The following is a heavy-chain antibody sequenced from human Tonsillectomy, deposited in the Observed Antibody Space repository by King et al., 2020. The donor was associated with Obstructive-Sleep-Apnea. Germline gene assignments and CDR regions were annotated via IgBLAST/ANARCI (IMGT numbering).Heavy chain of an antibody. CDR1: GDNFANYW. CDR2: IYPGDSDT. V-gene: IGHV5-51*03. CDR3: ARTGSGYYRDAFIM. D-gene: IGHD3-22*01. Sequence: GGSGGSAWKGSGDNFANYWSGGVRQMPGIGLEWLGIIYPGDSDTTYSPSFEGQVTVSADKSMNTAYLQWSSLEASDTAMYYCARTGSGYYRDAFIMWGQGTMVTVSS. J-gene: IGHJ3*02.